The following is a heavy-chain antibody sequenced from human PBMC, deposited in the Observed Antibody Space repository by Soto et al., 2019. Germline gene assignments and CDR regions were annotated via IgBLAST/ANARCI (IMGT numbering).Heavy chain of an antibody. Sequence: GASVKVSCKASGYTFTSYGISWVRQAPGQGLEWMGWISAYNGNTNYAQKLQGRVTMTTDTSTSTAYMELSSLRSEDTAVYYCAGFTIFGVVITSYYYYYGMDVWGQGTTVTVSS. J-gene: IGHJ6*02. D-gene: IGHD3-3*01. V-gene: IGHV1-18*01. CDR1: GYTFTSYG. CDR3: AGFTIFGVVITSYYYYYGMDV. CDR2: ISAYNGNT.